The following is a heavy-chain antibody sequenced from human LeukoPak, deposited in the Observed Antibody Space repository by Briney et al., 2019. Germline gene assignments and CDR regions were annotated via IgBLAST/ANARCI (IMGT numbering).Heavy chain of an antibody. V-gene: IGHV3-7*03. CDR3: AREENGGVYDDGFDI. D-gene: IGHD5/OR15-5a*01. CDR2: INHNGNVN. Sequence: VGSLSLSCAASGFTFSSYWMNCAREAPGPGVGWVASINHNGNVNYYVDSVKGRFSISRDDSKNTIYLQMNSLRAEDTAVYYCAREENGGVYDDGFDIWGQGAIVIVSS. CDR1: GFTFSSYW. J-gene: IGHJ3*02.